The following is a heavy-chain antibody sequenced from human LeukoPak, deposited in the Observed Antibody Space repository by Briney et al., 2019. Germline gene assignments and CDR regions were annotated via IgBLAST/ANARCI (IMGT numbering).Heavy chain of an antibody. D-gene: IGHD4-17*01. Sequence: ASVKVSCKASGGTLSSYAISWVRQAPGQGLEWMGGIIPIFGTANYAQKFQGRVTITTDESTSTAYMELSSLRSEDTAVYYCARVRGTTYGEYYYYYMDVWGKGTTVTVSS. CDR2: IIPIFGTA. CDR1: GGTLSSYA. V-gene: IGHV1-69*05. J-gene: IGHJ6*03. CDR3: ARVRGTTYGEYYYYYMDV.